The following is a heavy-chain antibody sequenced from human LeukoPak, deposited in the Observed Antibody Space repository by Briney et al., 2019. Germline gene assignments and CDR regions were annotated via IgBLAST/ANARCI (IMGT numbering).Heavy chain of an antibody. CDR2: IYYSGST. V-gene: IGHV4-59*01. CDR1: GGSISSYY. Sequence: SETLSLTCTVSGGSISSYYWSWIRQPPGKGLEWIGYIYYSGSTNYNPSLKSRVTISVDTSKNQFSLKLSSVTAADTAVYYCARGGYDPGAFDIWGQGTMVTVSS. CDR3: ARGGYDPGAFDI. D-gene: IGHD1-14*01. J-gene: IGHJ3*02.